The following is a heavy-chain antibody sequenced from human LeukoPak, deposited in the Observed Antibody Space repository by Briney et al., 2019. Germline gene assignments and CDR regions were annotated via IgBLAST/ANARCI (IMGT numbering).Heavy chain of an antibody. V-gene: IGHV4-34*01. Sequence: SETLSLTCAVYGGSFSGYYWSWIRQPPGKGLEWIGSIYYSGSTYYNPSLKSRVTISVDTSKNQFSLKLSSVTAADTAVYYCARGLIDVRTIFVSKTDNYYMDVWGKGTTVTVSS. CDR1: GGSFSGYY. CDR2: IYYSGST. D-gene: IGHD3-3*01. J-gene: IGHJ6*03. CDR3: ARGLIDVRTIFVSKTDNYYMDV.